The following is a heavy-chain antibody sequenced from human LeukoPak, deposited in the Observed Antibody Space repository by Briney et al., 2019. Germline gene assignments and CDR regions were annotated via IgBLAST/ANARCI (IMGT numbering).Heavy chain of an antibody. V-gene: IGHV4-59*01. CDR2: IYYSGST. J-gene: IGHJ4*02. Sequence: SETLFLTCTVSGGSISSYYWSWIRQPPGKGLEWIGYIYYSGSTNYNPSLKSRVTISVDTSKNQFSLKLSSVTAADTAVYYCARDSGSYKPFDYWGQGTLVTVSS. D-gene: IGHD1-26*01. CDR3: ARDSGSYKPFDY. CDR1: GGSISSYY.